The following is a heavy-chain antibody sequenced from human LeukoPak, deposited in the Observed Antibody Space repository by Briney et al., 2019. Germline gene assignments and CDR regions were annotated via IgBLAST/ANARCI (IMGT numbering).Heavy chain of an antibody. CDR1: GGSISSYY. D-gene: IGHD2-2*01. CDR3: ARSSLHCTSTSCHPNWFDP. J-gene: IGHJ5*02. CDR2: IHTSGST. V-gene: IGHV4-4*07. Sequence: SGTLSLTCTVSGGSISSYYWGWIRQPAGKGLEWIGRIHTSGSTNYNPSLKSRVTMSVDTSKDQFSLKLNSVTAADTAVYYCARSSLHCTSTSCHPNWFDPWGQGTLVTVSS.